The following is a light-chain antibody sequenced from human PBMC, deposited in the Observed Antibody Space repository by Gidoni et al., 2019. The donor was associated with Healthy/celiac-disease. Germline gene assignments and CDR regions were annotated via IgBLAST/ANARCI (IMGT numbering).Light chain of an antibody. CDR3: QQYNSYPWT. Sequence: DIQMTQSPSTLSASVGDRVTITCRASQSISSWLAWYQQKPGKAPKLLIYKASSLESGVPSRFSGSGSGTEFTLTIISLHPDDFATYYCQQYNSYPWTFXQXTKLEIK. CDR2: KAS. CDR1: QSISSW. V-gene: IGKV1-5*03. J-gene: IGKJ2*01.